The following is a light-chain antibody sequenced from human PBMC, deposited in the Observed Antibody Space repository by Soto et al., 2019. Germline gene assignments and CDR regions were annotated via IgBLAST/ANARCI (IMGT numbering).Light chain of an antibody. CDR2: KAS. Sequence: DIQMTQSPSTLSASLGDRVTITCRASQSISSWLAWYQQKPGKAPKLLIYKASSLESGAPSRFSGSGSGTEFTLTIASLQPDDFATYYCQQYETFSGTFGPGTKVEI. CDR1: QSISSW. J-gene: IGKJ1*01. V-gene: IGKV1-5*03. CDR3: QQYETFSGT.